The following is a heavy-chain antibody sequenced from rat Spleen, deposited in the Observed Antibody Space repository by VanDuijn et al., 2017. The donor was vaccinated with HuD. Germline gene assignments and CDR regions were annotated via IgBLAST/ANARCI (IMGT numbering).Heavy chain of an antibody. J-gene: IGHJ2*01. CDR3: TTDATAPFDY. CDR2: ISYDGGST. CDR1: GFTFSNYG. V-gene: IGHV5-20*01. D-gene: IGHD1-1*01. Sequence: EVQLVESGGGLVQPGRSMKLSCAASGFTFSNYGMAWVRQAPKKGLEWVAYISYDGGSTYYRDPVKGRFTISRDNAKSTLYLQMDSLRSEDTATYYCTTDATAPFDYWGQGVMVTVSS.